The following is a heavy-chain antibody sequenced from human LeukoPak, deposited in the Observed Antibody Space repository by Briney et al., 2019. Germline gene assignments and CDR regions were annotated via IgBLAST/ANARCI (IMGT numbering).Heavy chain of an antibody. D-gene: IGHD6-13*01. CDR2: ISYDGRTT. V-gene: IGHV3-30*18. CDR3: AKESTSYTSGWFFQH. CDR1: GFTFSNYG. J-gene: IGHJ1*01. Sequence: PGGSLRLSCAASGFTFSNYGMQWVRQTPGKGPEWLAVISYDGRTTFYADSVKGRFTISRDNSKNTVGLQVSSLRAEDTAVYYCAKESTSYTSGWFFQHWGQGTLVTVSS.